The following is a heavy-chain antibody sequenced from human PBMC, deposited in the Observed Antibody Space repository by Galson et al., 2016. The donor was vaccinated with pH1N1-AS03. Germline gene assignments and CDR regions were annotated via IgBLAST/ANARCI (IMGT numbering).Heavy chain of an antibody. CDR3: SRLSGYYYYIDV. Sequence: SLRLSCAASGFTFGDYGMSWVRQAPGKGLAWVGFIRSKVYSGTADYAASLKGRLTISRDDSKSIAYLELNSLKTEDTAVYYCSRLSGYYYYIDVWGKGITVTVSS. CDR2: IRSKVYSGTA. J-gene: IGHJ6*03. D-gene: IGHD1-14*01. V-gene: IGHV3-49*04. CDR1: GFTFGDYG.